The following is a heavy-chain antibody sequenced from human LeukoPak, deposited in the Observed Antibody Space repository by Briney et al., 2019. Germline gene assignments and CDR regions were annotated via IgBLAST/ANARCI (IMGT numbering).Heavy chain of an antibody. D-gene: IGHD2-2*01. CDR1: GGSISSSSYY. CDR2: IYYSGST. J-gene: IGHJ3*02. V-gene: IGHV4-39*07. Sequence: SETLSLTCTVSGGSISSSSYYWGWIRQPPGKGLEWIGSIYYSGSTYYNPSLKSRVTISVDTSKNQFSLKLSSVTAADTAVYYCARDRGYQLPWKARAPNDAFDIWGQGTMVTVSS. CDR3: ARDRGYQLPWKARAPNDAFDI.